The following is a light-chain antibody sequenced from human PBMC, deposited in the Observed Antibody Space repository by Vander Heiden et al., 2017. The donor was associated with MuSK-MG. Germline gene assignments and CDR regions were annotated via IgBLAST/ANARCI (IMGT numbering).Light chain of an antibody. J-gene: IGLJ1*01. V-gene: IGLV2-8*01. CDR1: SSDVGGYNY. CDR2: EVS. Sequence: QSALTQPPSASGSPGPSVTISCTGTSSDVGGYNYVSWYQHRPGKAPKLMIYEVSKRPSGVPDRFSGSKSGNTASLTVSGLQAEDEADYYCSSYAGSNNPYVFGPGTKVTVL. CDR3: SSYAGSNNPYV.